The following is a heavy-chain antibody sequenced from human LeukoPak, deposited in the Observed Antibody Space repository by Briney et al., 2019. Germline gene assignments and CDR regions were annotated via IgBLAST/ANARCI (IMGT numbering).Heavy chain of an antibody. J-gene: IGHJ6*02. V-gene: IGHV1-46*01. CDR3: ARWGASGLALIYYYGMDV. D-gene: IGHD3/OR15-3a*01. Sequence: ASVKVSCKASGYTFSRYYMHWVRQAPGQGLEWMGIINPSGGSTSYAQKFQGRVTMTRDTSTRIVHMELSSLRSEDTAVYYCARWGASGLALIYYYGMDVWGQGTTVTVSS. CDR1: GYTFSRYY. CDR2: INPSGGST.